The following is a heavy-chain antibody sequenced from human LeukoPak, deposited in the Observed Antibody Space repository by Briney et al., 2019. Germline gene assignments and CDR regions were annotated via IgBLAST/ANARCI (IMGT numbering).Heavy chain of an antibody. Sequence: GGSLRLSCAGSGFTFSSYEMNWVRQGPGKGLEWVSNIRSSGSTRHYADSVKGRFTISRGNAKNSLYLQMNSLRAEDTAVYYCARDKQWLVPWFDPWGQGTLVTVSS. V-gene: IGHV3-48*03. J-gene: IGHJ5*02. CDR3: ARDKQWLVPWFDP. D-gene: IGHD6-19*01. CDR1: GFTFSSYE. CDR2: IRSSGSTR.